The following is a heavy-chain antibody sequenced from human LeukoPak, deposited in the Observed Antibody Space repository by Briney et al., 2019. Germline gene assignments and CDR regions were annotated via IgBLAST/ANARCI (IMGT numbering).Heavy chain of an antibody. J-gene: IGHJ4*02. CDR2: MNPNSGNT. CDR1: GYTFTSYD. Sequence: ASVKVSCKASGYTFTSYDINWVRQATGQGLEWMGWMNPNSGNTGYAQKFQGRVTMTRNTSISTAYMELSSLRSEDTAVYYCARAPQYNYYGSGSCNYWGQGTLVTVSS. V-gene: IGHV1-8*01. D-gene: IGHD3-10*01. CDR3: ARAPQYNYYGSGSCNY.